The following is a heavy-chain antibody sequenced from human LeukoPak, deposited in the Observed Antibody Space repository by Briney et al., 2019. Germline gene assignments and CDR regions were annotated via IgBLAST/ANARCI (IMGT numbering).Heavy chain of an antibody. J-gene: IGHJ6*02. CDR1: GGSISSSSYY. V-gene: IGHV4-39*01. CDR3: ARHTPGYSYDYYGMDV. CDR2: IYYSGST. D-gene: IGHD5-18*01. Sequence: SETLSLTCTVSGGSISSSSYYWGWIRQPPGKGLEWIGSIYYSGSTYYNPSLKSQVTISVDTSKNQFSLKLSSVTAAGTAVYYCARHTPGYSYDYYGMDVWGQGTTVTVSS.